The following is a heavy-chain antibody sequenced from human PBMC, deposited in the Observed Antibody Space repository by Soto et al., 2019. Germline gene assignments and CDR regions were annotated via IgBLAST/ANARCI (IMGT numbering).Heavy chain of an antibody. CDR3: ASDTYDSLTGENDAFDI. V-gene: IGHV3-11*05. CDR1: GFTFSDYY. Sequence: QVQLVESGGGLVKPGGSLRLSCAASGFTFSDYYMNWIRQAPGKGLEWVSYISSSSSYTNYADSVKGRFTISRDNAKNSLYLQMNSLRAEDTAVYYCASDTYDSLTGENDAFDIWGQGTMVTVSS. D-gene: IGHD3-9*01. CDR2: ISSSSSYT. J-gene: IGHJ3*02.